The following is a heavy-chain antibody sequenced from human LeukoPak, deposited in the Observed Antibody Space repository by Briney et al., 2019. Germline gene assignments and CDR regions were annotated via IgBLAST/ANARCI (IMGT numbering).Heavy chain of an antibody. CDR1: GGSISSYY. CDR3: ARDRGYLDY. V-gene: IGHV4-59*12. CDR2: IYHSGST. Sequence: PSETLSLTCTVSGGSISSYYWSWIRQPPGKGLEWIGYIYHSGSTYYNPSLKSRVTISVDRSKNQFSLKLSSVTAADTAVYYCARDRGYLDYWGQGTLVTVSS. J-gene: IGHJ4*02. D-gene: IGHD2-2*03.